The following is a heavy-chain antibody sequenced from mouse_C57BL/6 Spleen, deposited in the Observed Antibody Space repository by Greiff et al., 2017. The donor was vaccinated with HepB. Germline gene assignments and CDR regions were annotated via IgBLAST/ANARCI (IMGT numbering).Heavy chain of an antibody. V-gene: IGHV3-6*01. D-gene: IGHD6-1*01. CDR1: GYSITSGYY. CDR2: ISYDGSN. J-gene: IGHJ2*01. CDR3: AREGQGYFDY. Sequence: EVKLKQSGPGLVKPSQSLSLTCSVTGYSITSGYYWNWIRQFPGNKLEWMGYISYDGSNNYNPSLKNRISITRDTSKNQFFLKLNSVTTEDTATYYCAREGQGYFDYWGQGTTLTVSS.